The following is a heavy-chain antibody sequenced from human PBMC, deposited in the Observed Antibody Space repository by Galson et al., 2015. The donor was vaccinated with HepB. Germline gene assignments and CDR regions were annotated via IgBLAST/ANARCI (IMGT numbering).Heavy chain of an antibody. J-gene: IGHJ4*02. Sequence: SLRLSCAASGFTFSSYWMSWVRQAPGKGLEWVANIKQDGSEKYYVDSVKGRFTISRDNAKNSLYLQMNSLRAEGTAVYYCARAGWGGMAHFDYWGQGTLVTVSS. CDR3: ARAGWGGMAHFDY. CDR1: GFTFSSYW. CDR2: IKQDGSEK. V-gene: IGHV3-7*03. D-gene: IGHD7-27*01.